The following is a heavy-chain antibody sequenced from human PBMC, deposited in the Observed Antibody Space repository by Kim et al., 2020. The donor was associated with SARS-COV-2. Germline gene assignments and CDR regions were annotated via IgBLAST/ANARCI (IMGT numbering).Heavy chain of an antibody. D-gene: IGHD3-16*02. J-gene: IGHJ4*02. CDR3: ATLGYPFDY. V-gene: IGHV3-33*01. CDR2: IWYDGSNK. CDR1: GFTFSSYG. Sequence: GGSLRLSCAASGFTFSSYGMHWVRQAPGKGLEWVAAIWYDGSNKYYADSVKGRFTISRDNSNNTLYLQMNSLRAEDTAVYYCATLGYPFDYWGQGTLVTVSS.